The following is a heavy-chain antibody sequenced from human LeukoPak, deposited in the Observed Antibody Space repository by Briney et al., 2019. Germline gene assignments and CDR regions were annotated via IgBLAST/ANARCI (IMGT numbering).Heavy chain of an antibody. J-gene: IGHJ4*02. Sequence: SETLSLTCAVYGGSFSGYYWSWIRQPPGKGLEWIGEINHSGSTSYNPSLKSRVTISVDTSKNQFSLKLSSMTAADTAMYYCARGPSFGSNVDYWGQGTLVTVSS. CDR3: ARGPSFGSNVDY. CDR2: INHSGST. CDR1: GGSFSGYY. V-gene: IGHV4-34*01. D-gene: IGHD5-18*01.